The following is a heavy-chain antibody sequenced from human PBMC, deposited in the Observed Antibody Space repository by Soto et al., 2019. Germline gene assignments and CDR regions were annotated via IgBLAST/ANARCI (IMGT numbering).Heavy chain of an antibody. CDR2: IGNSGGSI. CDR1: GFTFSSYA. V-gene: IGHV3-23*01. Sequence: GGSLRLSCAASGFTFSSYAMSWVRQAPGKGLEWVSGIGNSGGSINYADSVKGRFTISKDNSRNTLYLQMSSLRAEDTAVYYCAKGATDFYDSSGYLDYWGQGALVTVSS. J-gene: IGHJ4*02. CDR3: AKGATDFYDSSGYLDY. D-gene: IGHD3-22*01.